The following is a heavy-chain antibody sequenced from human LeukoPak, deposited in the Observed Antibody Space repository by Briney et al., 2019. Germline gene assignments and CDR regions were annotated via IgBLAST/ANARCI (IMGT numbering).Heavy chain of an antibody. V-gene: IGHV3-30*03. D-gene: IGHD6-13*01. J-gene: IGHJ4*02. CDR2: ISDDGSRK. CDR1: GFTFSNYG. CDR3: ASQMAAAAR. Sequence: GRSLRLSCAASGFTFSNYGMYWVRQAPGTGLEWVTFISDDGSRKYYVDSVKGRFTISRDNSKNTLYLQMNSLRAEDTAVYYCASQMAAAARWGQGTLVTVSS.